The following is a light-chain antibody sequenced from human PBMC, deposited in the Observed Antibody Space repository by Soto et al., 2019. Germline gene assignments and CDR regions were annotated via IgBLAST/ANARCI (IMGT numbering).Light chain of an antibody. CDR3: QSYDSSLSDV. CDR1: RTNIGAGYD. Sequence: QSVLTQPPSVSGAPGQRVTISCTGSRTNIGAGYDVHWYQHLPGTAPKLLIYGNSNRPSGVPDRFSGSKSGTSASLAITGLQAEDEADYYCQSYDSSLSDVFGTGTQLTVL. J-gene: IGLJ1*01. CDR2: GNS. V-gene: IGLV1-40*01.